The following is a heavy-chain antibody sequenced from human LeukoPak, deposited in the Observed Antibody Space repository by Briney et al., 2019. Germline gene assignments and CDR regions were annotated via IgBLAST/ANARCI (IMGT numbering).Heavy chain of an antibody. D-gene: IGHD3-10*01. CDR2: ISNSGSAK. J-gene: IGHJ3*02. V-gene: IGHV3-48*01. CDR3: AEVRSSASDI. CDR1: RFSFSNHS. Sequence: GGSLRLSCAASRFSFSNHSMNWVRQAPGKGLEWVSYISNSGSAKYYAASVKGRFTISRDNGKNSLYLQMNSLRAEDTAVYYCAEVRSSASDIWGQGTMVTVSS.